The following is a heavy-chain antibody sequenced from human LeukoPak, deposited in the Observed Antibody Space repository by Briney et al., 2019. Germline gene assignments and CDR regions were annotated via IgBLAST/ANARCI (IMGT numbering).Heavy chain of an antibody. CDR1: GGSISSGDYY. J-gene: IGHJ5*02. CDR3: ARPYYYDSRIDP. D-gene: IGHD3-22*01. V-gene: IGHV4-30-4*01. Sequence: PSQTLSLTCTVSGGSISSGDYYWSWIRQPPGKGLEWIAYMYYSGSTYYNPSLKSRVTLSADTSKNQLSLKLSSVTAADTAVYYCARPYYYDSRIDPWGQGILVTVSS. CDR2: MYYSGST.